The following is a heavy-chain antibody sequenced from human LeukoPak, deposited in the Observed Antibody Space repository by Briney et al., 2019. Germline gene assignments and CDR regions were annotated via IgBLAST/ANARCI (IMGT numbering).Heavy chain of an antibody. V-gene: IGHV3-9*01. CDR1: GFTFDDYA. CDR2: ISWNSGSI. CDR3: AKDSSDYFLTDYGMDV. Sequence: GGSLRLSCAASGFTFDDYAMHWVRQAPGKGLEWVSGISWNSGSIGYADSVKGRFTISRDNAKNSLYLQMNSLRAEDTALYYCAKDSSDYFLTDYGMDVWGQGTTVTVSS. D-gene: IGHD4-17*01. J-gene: IGHJ6*02.